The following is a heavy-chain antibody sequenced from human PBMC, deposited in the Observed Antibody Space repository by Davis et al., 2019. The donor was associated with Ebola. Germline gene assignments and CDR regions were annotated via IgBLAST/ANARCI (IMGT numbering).Heavy chain of an antibody. J-gene: IGHJ4*02. Sequence: GESLKISCAASGFTFSRYWMHWVRQAPGKGLVYVSRISSDGGITSYADSVKGRFTISRDNAKNSVSLHMSSLRAEDTGKYYCASGAGWLIDYWGQGILVTVSS. D-gene: IGHD6-19*01. CDR1: GFTFSRYW. CDR3: ASGAGWLIDY. V-gene: IGHV3-74*01. CDR2: ISSDGGIT.